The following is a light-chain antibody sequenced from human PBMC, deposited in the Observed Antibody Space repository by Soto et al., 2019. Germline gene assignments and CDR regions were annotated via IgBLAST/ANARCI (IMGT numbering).Light chain of an antibody. J-gene: IGKJ2*01. V-gene: IGKV3-11*01. Sequence: EIVLTQSPVTLSLSPGERATLSCRASQSVSSYLAWYQQKPGQAPRLLIYDASNRATGIPVRFSGSGSGTDFTLTISSLESEDFAVYYCQQRTNWPRYTFGQGTKLEIK. CDR2: DAS. CDR3: QQRTNWPRYT. CDR1: QSVSSY.